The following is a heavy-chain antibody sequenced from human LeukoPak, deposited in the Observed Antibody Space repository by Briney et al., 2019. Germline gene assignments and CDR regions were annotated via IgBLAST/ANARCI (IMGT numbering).Heavy chain of an antibody. J-gene: IGHJ6*03. V-gene: IGHV4-34*01. Sequence: KPSETLSLTCAVYGGSFSGYYWSWIRQPPGKGLEWIGEINHSGSTNYNPSLKSRVTISVDTSKNQFSLKLSSVTAADTAVYYCARGYYGSGSYYSASTDYYMDVWGKGTTVTVSS. CDR3: ARGYYGSGSYYSASTDYYMDV. CDR1: GGSFSGYY. D-gene: IGHD3-10*01. CDR2: INHSGST.